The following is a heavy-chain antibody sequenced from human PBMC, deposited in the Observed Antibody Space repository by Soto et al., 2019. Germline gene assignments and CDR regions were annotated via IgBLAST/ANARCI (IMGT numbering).Heavy chain of an antibody. CDR2: IHDSGIT. D-gene: IGHD6-25*01. CDR1: GGSMRSYY. V-gene: IGHV4-59*01. J-gene: IGHJ5*02. CDR3: ARDQLSSGLYVWFDP. Sequence: SETLSLTCSVSGGSMRSYYWSWIRQPPGKGLEWIGYIHDSGITDYNPSLKSRATISIDTFRNQFSLILSSVTSADTAVYYCARDQLSSGLYVWFDPWGQGTLVTVS.